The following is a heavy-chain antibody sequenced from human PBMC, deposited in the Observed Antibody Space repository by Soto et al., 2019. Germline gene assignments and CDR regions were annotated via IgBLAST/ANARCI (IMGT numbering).Heavy chain of an antibody. CDR2: INHSGST. Sequence: QVQLQQWGAGLLKPSETLSLTGAVYGGSFSGYYWSWIRQPPGKGLEWIGEINHSGSTNYNPSLKSRVSISVDTSKNQFSRKLSSVTAADTAGYYCARGQVASAFDIWGQGTMVTASS. J-gene: IGHJ3*02. D-gene: IGHD5-12*01. CDR1: GGSFSGYY. CDR3: ARGQVASAFDI. V-gene: IGHV4-34*01.